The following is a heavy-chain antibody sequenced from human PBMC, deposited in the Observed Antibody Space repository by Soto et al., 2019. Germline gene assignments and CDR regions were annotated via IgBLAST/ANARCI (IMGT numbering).Heavy chain of an antibody. J-gene: IGHJ6*03. V-gene: IGHV4-31*03. CDR3: AREVIVVVPAAPTRGSYMDL. D-gene: IGHD2-2*01. Sequence: QVQLQESGPGLVKPSQTLSLTCTVSGGSISSGGYYWSWIRQHPGKGLEWIGYIFYRGSTYYNPSLKSRVTLSVDTSKNQFTLKLSSVTAADTAVYYCAREVIVVVPAAPTRGSYMDLWGKGTTVTVSS. CDR2: IFYRGST. CDR1: GGSISSGGYY.